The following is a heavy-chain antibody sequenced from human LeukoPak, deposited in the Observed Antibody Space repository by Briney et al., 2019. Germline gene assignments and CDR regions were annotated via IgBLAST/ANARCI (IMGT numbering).Heavy chain of an antibody. D-gene: IGHD3-22*01. V-gene: IGHV4-31*03. CDR1: GGSISSGGYY. CDR2: IYYCGST. J-gene: IGHJ4*02. CDR3: ARAGYYDSSGYTVDY. Sequence: PSETLSLTCTVSGGSISSGGYYWSWIRQHPGKGLEWIGYIYYCGSTYYNPSLKSRVTISVDTSKNQFSLKLSSVTAADTAVYYCARAGYYDSSGYTVDYWGQGTLVTVSS.